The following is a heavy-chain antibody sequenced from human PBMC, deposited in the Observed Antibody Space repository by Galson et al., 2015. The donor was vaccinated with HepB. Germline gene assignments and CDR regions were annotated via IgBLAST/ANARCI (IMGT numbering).Heavy chain of an antibody. J-gene: IGHJ4*02. CDR3: MTTGRNDY. V-gene: IGHV3-30*04. D-gene: IGHD4-17*01. Sequence: SLRLSCAASGFTFSSYAMHWVRQAPGKGLEWVAVISYDGSNKYYADSVKGRFTISRDNSKNTLYLQMNSLRAEDTAVYYSMTTGRNDYWGQGTLVTVSS. CDR1: GFTFSSYA. CDR2: ISYDGSNK.